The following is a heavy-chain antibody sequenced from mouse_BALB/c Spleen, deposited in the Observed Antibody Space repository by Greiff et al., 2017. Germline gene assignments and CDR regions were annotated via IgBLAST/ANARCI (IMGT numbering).Heavy chain of an antibody. CDR1: GFTFSSYG. D-gene: IGHD2-1*01. V-gene: IGHV5-6-3*01. J-gene: IGHJ3*01. CDR2: INSNGGST. CDR3: ARDPSYGHYEVWFAY. Sequence: EVQVVESGGGLVQPGGSLKLSCAASGFTFSSYGMSWVRQTPDKRLELVATINSNGGSTNYPDSVKGRFTISRDNATNTLYLQMSSLKSEDTAMYYCARDPSYGHYEVWFAYWGQGTLVTVSA.